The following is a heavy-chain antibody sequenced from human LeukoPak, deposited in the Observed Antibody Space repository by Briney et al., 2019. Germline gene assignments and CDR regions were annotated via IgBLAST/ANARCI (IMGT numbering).Heavy chain of an antibody. V-gene: IGHV1-2*02. CDR1: GYTFTGYH. Sequence: ASVKVSCKASGYTFTGYHMHWVRQAPGQGLEWVGWVNPNNGDTNYAQKFQGRVTMTRDTSISTAYMELSRLKSDDTAVYYCARDGYYYGSGRGWYGMDVWGQGTPVTVPS. CDR3: ARDGYYYGSGRGWYGMDV. J-gene: IGHJ6*02. D-gene: IGHD3-10*01. CDR2: VNPNNGDT.